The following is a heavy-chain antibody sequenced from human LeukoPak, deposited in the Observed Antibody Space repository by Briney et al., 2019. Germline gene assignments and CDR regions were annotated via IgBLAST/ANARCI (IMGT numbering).Heavy chain of an antibody. J-gene: IGHJ5*02. D-gene: IGHD6-13*01. CDR3: AKQTAGPGSIAAAGSGSYYFDP. CDR1: GFTFSTYA. CDR2: ISASGGST. Sequence: PGGSLRLSCAASGFTFSTYAMGWVRQAPRKGLEWVSDISASGGSTYYADSVKGRFTVSRDNSKNTLYLQMSSLRADDTAVYYCAKQTAGPGSIAAAGSGSYYFDPWGQGTLVTVSS. V-gene: IGHV3-23*01.